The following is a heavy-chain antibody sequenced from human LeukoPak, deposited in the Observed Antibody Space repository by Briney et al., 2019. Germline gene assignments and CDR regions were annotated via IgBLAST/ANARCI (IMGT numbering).Heavy chain of an antibody. Sequence: PSETLSLTCTVSGGSISISSYYWRWIRQPPGKGLEWIGSIYYSGSTYYNPSLKSRVTISVDTSKNQFSLKLSSVTAADTAVYYCARLSPGAQWYFDLWGRGTLVTVSS. CDR2: IYYSGST. J-gene: IGHJ2*01. CDR3: ARLSPGAQWYFDL. D-gene: IGHD3-10*01. V-gene: IGHV4-39*01. CDR1: GGSISISSYY.